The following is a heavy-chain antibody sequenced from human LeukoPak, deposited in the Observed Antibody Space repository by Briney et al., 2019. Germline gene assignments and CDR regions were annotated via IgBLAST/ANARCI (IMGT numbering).Heavy chain of an antibody. J-gene: IGHJ6*02. CDR3: AREGVTHYYYYGVDV. CDR2: ISSSSSYI. D-gene: IGHD2-21*02. V-gene: IGHV3-21*01. CDR1: GFTFSSYS. Sequence: GSLRLSCAASGFTFSSYSMNWVRQAPGKGLEWVSSISSSSSYIYYADSVKGRFTISRDNAKNSLHLQMNSLRAEDTAVYYCAREGVTHYYYYGVDVWGQGTTVTVSS.